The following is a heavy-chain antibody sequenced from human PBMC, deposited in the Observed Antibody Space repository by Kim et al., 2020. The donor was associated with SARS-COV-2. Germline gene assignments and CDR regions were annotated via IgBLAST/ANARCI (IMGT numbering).Heavy chain of an antibody. Sequence: VKGRFHIPRDKSKNTLYLQMTSLGAEDTAVYYCARETLIVVVPAAMYLDYWGQGTLVTVSS. CDR3: ARETLIVVVPAAMYLDY. J-gene: IGHJ4*02. V-gene: IGHV3-30*07. D-gene: IGHD2-2*01.